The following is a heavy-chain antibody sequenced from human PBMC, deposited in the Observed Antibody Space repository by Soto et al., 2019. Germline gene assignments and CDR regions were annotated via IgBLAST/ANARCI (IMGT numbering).Heavy chain of an antibody. CDR3: ARTDYLFSTLTYYFDY. J-gene: IGHJ4*02. CDR2: INPDNGVP. CDR1: GYSFTGYY. D-gene: IGHD3-16*01. V-gene: IGHV1-2*02. Sequence: ASGKVSFTASGYSFTGYYVNWARQAPGQGLEWMGWINPDNGVPNYAQKFQGRVTLSRDTSINTAYMELSRLTSDDTAMYYCARTDYLFSTLTYYFDYWGQGTLVTISS.